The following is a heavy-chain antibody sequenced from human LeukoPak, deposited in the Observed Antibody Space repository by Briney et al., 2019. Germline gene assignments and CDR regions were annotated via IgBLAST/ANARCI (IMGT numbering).Heavy chain of an antibody. CDR3: ARVVEGSLYYGLDV. V-gene: IGHV3-33*01. CDR1: GFTFSSYG. J-gene: IGHJ6*02. CDR2: IWYDGSNK. Sequence: GGSLRLSCAASGFTFSSYGMHWVRQAPGKGLEWVAVIWYDGSNKYSADSVKGRFIISRDNSKNTLFLQMSSLRPEDTAVYYCARVVEGSLYYGLDVWGQGTTVTVSS. D-gene: IGHD2-21*01.